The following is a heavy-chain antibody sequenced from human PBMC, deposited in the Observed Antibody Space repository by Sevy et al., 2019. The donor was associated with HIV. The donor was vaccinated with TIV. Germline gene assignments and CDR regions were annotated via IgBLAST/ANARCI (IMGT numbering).Heavy chain of an antibody. CDR2: IYTSGIT. J-gene: IGHJ4*02. Sequence: SETLSLPCTVSGGSISSGTYYWTWIRQPAGKGLEWIGRIYTSGITNYNPSLKSRVTISLDTSKNQFSLNLSSVTAADTAVYYCARYYYGSGKYYFDYWGQGTLVTVSS. CDR3: ARYYYGSGKYYFDY. CDR1: GGSISSGTYY. V-gene: IGHV4-61*02. D-gene: IGHD3-10*01.